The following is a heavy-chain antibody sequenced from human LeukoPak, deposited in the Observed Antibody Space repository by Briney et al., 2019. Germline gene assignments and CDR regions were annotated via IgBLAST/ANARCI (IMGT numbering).Heavy chain of an antibody. Sequence: PGGSLRLSCAASGFTFSSYGMHWVRQAPGKGLEWVAFIRYDGSNKYYADSVKGRFTISRDNSKNTLYLQMNSLRAEDTAVYYCAKDDYYDSSGSWGGYWGQGTLATVSS. V-gene: IGHV3-30*02. CDR1: GFTFSSYG. D-gene: IGHD3-22*01. CDR3: AKDDYYDSSGSWGGY. J-gene: IGHJ4*02. CDR2: IRYDGSNK.